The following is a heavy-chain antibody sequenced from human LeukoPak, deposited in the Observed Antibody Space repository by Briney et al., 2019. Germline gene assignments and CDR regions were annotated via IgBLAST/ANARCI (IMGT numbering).Heavy chain of an antibody. Sequence: PGGSLRLSCAASGFTFSSYAMSWVRQAPGKGLEWVSAISGSGGSTYYAGSVKGRFTISRDNSKNTLYLQMNSLRAEDTAVYYCAKGLTRSYYMDVWGKGTTVTVSS. D-gene: IGHD4/OR15-4a*01. CDR3: AKGLTRSYYMDV. V-gene: IGHV3-23*01. CDR2: ISGSGGST. J-gene: IGHJ6*03. CDR1: GFTFSSYA.